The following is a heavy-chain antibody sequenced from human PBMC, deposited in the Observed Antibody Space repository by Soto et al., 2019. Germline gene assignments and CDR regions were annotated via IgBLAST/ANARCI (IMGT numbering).Heavy chain of an antibody. CDR2: IWYDGSNK. Sequence: PGGSLRLSCAASGFTFSSYGMHWVRQAPGKGLEWVAVIWYDGSNKYYADSVKGRFTISRDNSKNTLYLQMNSLRAEDTAVYYCARERYGEYYFDYWGQGTLVTVSS. D-gene: IGHD3-10*01. CDR1: GFTFSSYG. CDR3: ARERYGEYYFDY. J-gene: IGHJ4*02. V-gene: IGHV3-33*01.